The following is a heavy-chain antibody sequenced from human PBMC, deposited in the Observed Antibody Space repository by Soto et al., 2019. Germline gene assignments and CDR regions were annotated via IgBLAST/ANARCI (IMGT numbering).Heavy chain of an antibody. V-gene: IGHV4-39*01. Sequence: PSETLSLTCTVSGGSISSSSYYWGWIRQPPGKGLEWIGSFYYSGSTYYNPSLKSRVTISVDTSKNQFSLKLSSVTAADTAVYYCARSNIVATIRYYYYYGMDVWGQGTTVTVSS. CDR3: ARSNIVATIRYYYYYGMDV. CDR1: GGSISSSSYY. D-gene: IGHD5-12*01. J-gene: IGHJ6*02. CDR2: FYYSGST.